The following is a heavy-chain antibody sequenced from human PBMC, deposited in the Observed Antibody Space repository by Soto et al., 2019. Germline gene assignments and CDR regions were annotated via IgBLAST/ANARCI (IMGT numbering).Heavy chain of an antibody. J-gene: IGHJ5*02. Sequence: EVQVVESGGGLVQPGGSLRLSCAASGFTLSRYDMHWVRQATGRGLEWVAGIGTSGETYYAGSVKGRFTLSRENAKDSVYLQMNSLTAGDTAVYYCARGTLGFDPWGQGPLVAVSS. D-gene: IGHD3-10*01. CDR2: IGTSGET. CDR3: ARGTLGFDP. V-gene: IGHV3-13*04. CDR1: GFTLSRYD.